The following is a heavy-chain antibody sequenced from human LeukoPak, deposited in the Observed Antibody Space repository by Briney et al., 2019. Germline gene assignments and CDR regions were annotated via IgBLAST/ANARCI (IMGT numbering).Heavy chain of an antibody. CDR3: ATDPWASKPSCSSRDWFDP. Sequence: ASVKVSCKASGYTFTSYGISWVRQAPGQGLEWMGWISAYNGNTNYAQKLQGRVTMTTDTSTSTAYMELRSLRSEDTAVYYCATDPWASKPSCSSRDWFDPWGQGTLVTVSS. D-gene: IGHD1-26*01. V-gene: IGHV1-18*01. CDR2: ISAYNGNT. J-gene: IGHJ5*02. CDR1: GYTFTSYG.